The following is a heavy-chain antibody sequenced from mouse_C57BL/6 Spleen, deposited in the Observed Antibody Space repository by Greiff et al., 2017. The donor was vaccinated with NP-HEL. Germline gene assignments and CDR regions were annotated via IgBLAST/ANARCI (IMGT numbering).Heavy chain of an antibody. D-gene: IGHD4-1*01. CDR3: ANNWDWFAY. Sequence: EVQLQQSGPGLVKPSQSLSLTCSVTGYSITSGYYWNWIRQFPGNKLEWMGYISYDGSNNYNPSLKNRISITRDTSKNQVFLKLNSVTTEDTATYYCANNWDWFAYWGQGTLVTVSA. CDR1: GYSITSGYY. J-gene: IGHJ3*01. V-gene: IGHV3-6*01. CDR2: ISYDGSN.